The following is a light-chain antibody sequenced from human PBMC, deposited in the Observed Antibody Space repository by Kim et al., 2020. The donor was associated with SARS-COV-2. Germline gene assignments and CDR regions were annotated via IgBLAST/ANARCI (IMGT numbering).Light chain of an antibody. J-gene: IGLJ2*01. CDR1: SGDVVGYNY. CDR3: SSYAGSNNLV. Sequence: GQSVTIPCTGTSGDVVGYNYVSWYQQPPGKAPKLMIYEVSKRPSGVPDRFSGSKSGNTASLTVSGLQAEDEADYYCSSYAGSNNLVFGGGTKVTVL. CDR2: EVS. V-gene: IGLV2-8*01.